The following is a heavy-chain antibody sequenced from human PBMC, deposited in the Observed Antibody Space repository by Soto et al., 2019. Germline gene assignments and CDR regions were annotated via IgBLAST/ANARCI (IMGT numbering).Heavy chain of an antibody. V-gene: IGHV3-23*01. Sequence: LRLSCAASGFTLSNHAMSWVRQAPGKGLEWVSTLSGSGAGKYYADSVKGRFTISRDTSQNTLYLQMNSLRAEDTAVYYCAKGSGSGYGTPAESWGQGTLVTVSS. CDR3: AKGSGSGYGTPAES. CDR2: LSGSGAGK. D-gene: IGHD2-15*01. CDR1: GFTLSNHA. J-gene: IGHJ5*02.